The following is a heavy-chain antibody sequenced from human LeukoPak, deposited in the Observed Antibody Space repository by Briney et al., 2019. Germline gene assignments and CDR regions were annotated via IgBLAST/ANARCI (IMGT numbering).Heavy chain of an antibody. D-gene: IGHD3-10*01. CDR2: ISASGGST. CDR1: GFTLSSYA. CDR3: AKVMKGSERLTMVRGVIIKTAGLYYMDV. Sequence: GGSLRLSCAASGFTLSSYAMSWVRQAPGKGLEWVSSISASGGSTNYAGSVKGRFTISRDNSKNTVYLQMNSLRAEDTAVYYCAKVMKGSERLTMVRGVIIKTAGLYYMDVWGKGTTVTVSS. J-gene: IGHJ6*03. V-gene: IGHV3-23*01.